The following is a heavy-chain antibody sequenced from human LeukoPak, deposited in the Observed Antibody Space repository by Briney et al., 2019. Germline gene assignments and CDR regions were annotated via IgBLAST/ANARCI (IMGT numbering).Heavy chain of an antibody. D-gene: IGHD3-10*01. Sequence: GRSLRLSCAASGFTFSSYGMHWVRQAPGKGLEWVAVISYDGSNKYYADSVKGRFTISRDNSKNTLYLQMNSLRAEDTAVYYCAEDLASYYGSGSYGGLFDYWGQGTLVTVSS. CDR2: ISYDGSNK. J-gene: IGHJ4*02. V-gene: IGHV3-30*18. CDR3: AEDLASYYGSGSYGGLFDY. CDR1: GFTFSSYG.